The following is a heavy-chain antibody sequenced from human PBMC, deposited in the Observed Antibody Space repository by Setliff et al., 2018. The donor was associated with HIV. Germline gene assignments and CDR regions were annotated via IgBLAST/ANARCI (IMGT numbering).Heavy chain of an antibody. Sequence: SETLSLTCTVSGGSISSYYWSWIRQPPGKGLEWIGYIYTSENTNYNPSLKSRLTISVETSKNQFSLKLSSVTAADTAVYYCARGTAVVHYYYYYYYIDVWGKGTTVTVSS. CDR1: GGSISSYY. CDR2: IYTSENT. J-gene: IGHJ6*03. CDR3: ARGTAVVHYYYYYYYIDV. D-gene: IGHD6-19*01. V-gene: IGHV4-4*08.